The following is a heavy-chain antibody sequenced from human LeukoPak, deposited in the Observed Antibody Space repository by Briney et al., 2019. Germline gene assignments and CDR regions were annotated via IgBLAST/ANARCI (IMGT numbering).Heavy chain of an antibody. Sequence: SETLSLTCTVSGGSISSSSYYWRWIRQPPGTGLEWLGYIYYSGSTNYNPSLRSRVTISVDTSKNQFSLKLSSVTAADTAVYYCARTTEGYCRSTSCYGFYCSYYMDVWGKGTTVTISS. CDR2: IYYSGST. CDR3: ARTTEGYCRSTSCYGFYCSYYMDV. V-gene: IGHV4-61*01. J-gene: IGHJ6*03. CDR1: GGSISSSSYY. D-gene: IGHD2-2*01.